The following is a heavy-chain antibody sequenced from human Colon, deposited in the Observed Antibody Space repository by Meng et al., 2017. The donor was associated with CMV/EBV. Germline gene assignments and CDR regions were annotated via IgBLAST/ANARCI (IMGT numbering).Heavy chain of an antibody. CDR1: GSTFASHT. CDR3: ARVEGPGPSPVDY. Sequence: GGPLRLSCAASGSTFASHTMTWVRQAPGKGLEWVSFISSGKSHKYYADSVKGRFTISRDNAQNSLSLQMNSLRAEDSAVYYCARVEGPGPSPVDYWGQGTLVTVSS. J-gene: IGHJ4*02. CDR2: ISSGKSHK. D-gene: IGHD3-10*01. V-gene: IGHV3-21*01.